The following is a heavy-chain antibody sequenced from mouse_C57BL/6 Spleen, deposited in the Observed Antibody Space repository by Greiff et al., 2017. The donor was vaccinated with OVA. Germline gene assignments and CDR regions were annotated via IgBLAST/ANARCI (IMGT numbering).Heavy chain of an antibody. Sequence: QVQLKQSGAELVRPGASVKLSCKASGYTFTDYYINWVKQRPGQGLEWIARIYPGSGNTYYNEKFKGKATLTAEKSSSTAYMQLSSLTSEDSAVYFCAREDYYGSSPDYWGQGTTLTVSS. CDR3: AREDYYGSSPDY. CDR2: IYPGSGNT. V-gene: IGHV1-76*01. J-gene: IGHJ2*01. CDR1: GYTFTDYY. D-gene: IGHD1-1*01.